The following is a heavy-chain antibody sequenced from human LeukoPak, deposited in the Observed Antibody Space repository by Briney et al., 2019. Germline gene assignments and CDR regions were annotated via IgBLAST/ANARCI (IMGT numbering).Heavy chain of an antibody. CDR1: GGSISSYY. CDR2: LYSGGIT. J-gene: IGHJ6*02. D-gene: IGHD2-15*01. V-gene: IGHV3-53*05. Sequence: ETLSLTCTVSGGSISSYYWSWIRQPPGKGLEWVSVLYSGGITYYADSVKGRFTISRDNSKNTLYLQMNSVRAEDTAVYYCAGSGYDSYYAMDVWGQGTTVTVSS. CDR3: AGSGYDSYYAMDV.